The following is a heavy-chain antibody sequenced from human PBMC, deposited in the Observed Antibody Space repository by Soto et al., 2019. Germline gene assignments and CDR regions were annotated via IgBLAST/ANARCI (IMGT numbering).Heavy chain of an antibody. D-gene: IGHD6-6*01. CDR1: GYTFTTYY. CDR3: ARTPGGSSSFVDY. J-gene: IGHJ4*02. CDR2: INAGNGNT. Sequence: GASVKVSCKASGYTFTTYYIHWVRQAPGQRLEWMGWINAGNGNTKYSQKFQGRVTITRDTSASTAYMELSSLRSEDTAVYYCARTPGGSSSFVDYWGQGTLVTVSS. V-gene: IGHV1-3*01.